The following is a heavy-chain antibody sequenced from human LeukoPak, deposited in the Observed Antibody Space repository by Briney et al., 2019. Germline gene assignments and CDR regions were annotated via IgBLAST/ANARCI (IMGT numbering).Heavy chain of an antibody. CDR2: MNPNSGNT. V-gene: IGHV1-8*01. Sequence: ASVKVSCKASGYTFTSYDINWVRQATGQELEWMGWMNPNSGNTGYAQKFQGRVTMTRNTSISTAYMELSSLRSEDTAVYYCARAQTYYDFWSGYYPKPANWFDPWGQGTLVTVSS. CDR1: GYTFTSYD. J-gene: IGHJ5*02. D-gene: IGHD3-3*01. CDR3: ARAQTYYDFWSGYYPKPANWFDP.